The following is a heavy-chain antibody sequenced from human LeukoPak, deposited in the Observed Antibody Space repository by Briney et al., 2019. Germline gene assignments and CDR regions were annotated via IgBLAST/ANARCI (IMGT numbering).Heavy chain of an antibody. CDR1: GITLSNYG. Sequence: GGSLRLSCAVSGITLSNYGMTWVRQAPGKGLEWVAGLSGSGGSTNYADSVKGRFTISRDNAKNTLYLQVNSLRAEDTAVYFCAKRGVVIRVILVGFHKEAYYFDSWGQGVLVTVSS. D-gene: IGHD3-22*01. J-gene: IGHJ4*02. CDR3: AKRGVVIRVILVGFHKEAYYFDS. CDR2: LSGSGGST. V-gene: IGHV3-23*01.